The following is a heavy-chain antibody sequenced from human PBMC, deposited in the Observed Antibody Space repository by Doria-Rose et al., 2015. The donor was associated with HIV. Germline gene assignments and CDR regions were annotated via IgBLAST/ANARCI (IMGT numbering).Heavy chain of an antibody. D-gene: IGHD3-22*01. Sequence: VQLVQSGGGLVQPGGSLRLSCAASGFTFSSYWMSWVRQAPGKGLEWVANIKFDGSEKNFVDSVKGRFTISRDNAKNSLYLQMNGLRAEDTAAYYCARDFIATAYTYPLDTWGQGTMVTVSS. V-gene: IGHV3-7*05. CDR2: IKFDGSEK. CDR1: GFTFSSYW. CDR3: ARDFIATAYTYPLDT. J-gene: IGHJ3*02.